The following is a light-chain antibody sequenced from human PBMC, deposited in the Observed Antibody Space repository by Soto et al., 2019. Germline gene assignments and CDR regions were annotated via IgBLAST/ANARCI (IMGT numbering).Light chain of an antibody. V-gene: IGLV1-44*01. CDR1: SSNIGSNS. Sequence: QSALTQPPSASGTTGQRVTISCSGSSSNIGSNSVNWYQQLPGTAPKLLIYSNNRRPSGVPHRCSASKCATAASLAISGLAAEDEADYYCADWDDSLNRVVFGGGTQLTVL. CDR2: SNN. CDR3: ADWDDSLNRVV. J-gene: IGLJ2*01.